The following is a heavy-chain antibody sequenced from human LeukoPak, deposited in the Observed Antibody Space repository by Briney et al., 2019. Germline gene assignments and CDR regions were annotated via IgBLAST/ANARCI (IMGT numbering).Heavy chain of an antibody. V-gene: IGHV1-18*01. Sequence: GASVKVSCKASGYTFTNYGISWVRQAPGQGLEWMGWISIYNGNTDYAQKLRGRVTRTTDTSTGTAYMELRSLRSDDTAVYYCARITYDFWSGYYMPDDPWGQGTLVTVSS. CDR2: ISIYNGNT. CDR3: ARITYDFWSGYYMPDDP. J-gene: IGHJ5*02. D-gene: IGHD3-3*01. CDR1: GYTFTNYG.